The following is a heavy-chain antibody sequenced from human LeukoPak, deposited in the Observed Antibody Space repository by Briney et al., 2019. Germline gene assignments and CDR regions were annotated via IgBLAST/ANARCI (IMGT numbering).Heavy chain of an antibody. CDR3: ARNRSEPLGNGGSFDY. CDR1: GYSISTGDY. J-gene: IGHJ4*02. V-gene: IGHV4-38-2*01. CDR2: IYNSLCT. D-gene: IGHD3-16*01. Sequence: SETLSLTCAVSGYSISTGDYRGWIRQPPGKGLEWIGSIYNSLCTYYNPSLKSRVTISVDTFKEQVSLTLSSVTGRYPRLYYCARNRSEPLGNGGSFDYWGQGTLVTVSS.